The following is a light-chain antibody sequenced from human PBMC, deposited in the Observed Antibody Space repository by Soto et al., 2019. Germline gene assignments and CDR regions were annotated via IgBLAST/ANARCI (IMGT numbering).Light chain of an antibody. Sequence: EVVMTHSPATLSVSPGEGVTLSCRASQGIGDTLAWYQHKPGQTPRLLIYDTSTRATGVPARFSGSGSGTDFTLTISRLEPEDFAVYYCQQYGSSPPITFGQGTRLEIK. V-gene: IGKV3-20*01. CDR3: QQYGSSPPIT. J-gene: IGKJ5*01. CDR2: DTS. CDR1: QGIGDT.